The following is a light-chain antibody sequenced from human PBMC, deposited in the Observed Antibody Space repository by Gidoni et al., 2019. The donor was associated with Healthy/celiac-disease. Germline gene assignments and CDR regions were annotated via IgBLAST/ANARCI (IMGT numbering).Light chain of an antibody. V-gene: IGKV1-33*01. Sequence: DIQMTQSPSSLSASVGDRVTITCQASQNISNYLNWYQQKPGKAPKLLIDDASNLETGVPSSISGSGSGTDFTFTISSLQPEDIATYYCQQYDNLLLTFGGGTKVEIK. CDR3: QQYDNLLLT. CDR2: DAS. J-gene: IGKJ4*01. CDR1: QNISNY.